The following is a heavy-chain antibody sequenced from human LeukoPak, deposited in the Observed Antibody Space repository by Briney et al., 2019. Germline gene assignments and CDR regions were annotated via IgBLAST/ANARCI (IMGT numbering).Heavy chain of an antibody. J-gene: IGHJ4*02. Sequence: GASVKVSCKASGFTFTSSAMQWVRQARGQRLEWIGWIVVGSGNTNYAQKFQERVTITRDMSTSTAYMELSSLRSEDTAVYYCAATPDYYGSGSYYWTFDYWGQGTLVTVSS. CDR3: AATPDYYGSGSYYWTFDY. CDR1: GFTFTSSA. D-gene: IGHD3-10*01. V-gene: IGHV1-58*02. CDR2: IVVGSGNT.